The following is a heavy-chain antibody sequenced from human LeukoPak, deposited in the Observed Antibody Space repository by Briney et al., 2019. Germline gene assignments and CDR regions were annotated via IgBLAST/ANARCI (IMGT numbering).Heavy chain of an antibody. CDR3: VKDLALVVVTDNGMDV. Sequence: SGGSLRLSCAASGFAFSTYGMHWVRQAPGKGLEWVAVISYDGSNKYYADSVKGRFTISRDNSKNTLYVQMNSLRAEDTAVYYCVKDLALVVVTDNGMDVWGQGTTVTVSS. D-gene: IGHD2-21*02. J-gene: IGHJ6*02. V-gene: IGHV3-30*18. CDR1: GFAFSTYG. CDR2: ISYDGSNK.